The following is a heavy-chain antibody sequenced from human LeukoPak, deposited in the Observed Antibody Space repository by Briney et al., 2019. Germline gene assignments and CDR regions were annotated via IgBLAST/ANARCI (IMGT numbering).Heavy chain of an antibody. Sequence: ASVKVSCKASGGTFSSYAISWVRQATGQGLEWMGWMNPNSGNTGYAQKLQGRVTMTTDTSTSTAYMELRSLRSDDTAVYYCAREIAYYYDSSGYLAPHYFDYWGQGTLVTVSS. V-gene: IGHV1-18*01. CDR2: MNPNSGNT. CDR3: AREIAYYYDSSGYLAPHYFDY. D-gene: IGHD3-22*01. CDR1: GGTFSSYA. J-gene: IGHJ4*02.